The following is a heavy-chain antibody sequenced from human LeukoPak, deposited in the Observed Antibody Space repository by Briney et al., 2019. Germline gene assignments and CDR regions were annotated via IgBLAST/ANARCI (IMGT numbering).Heavy chain of an antibody. D-gene: IGHD6-19*01. CDR1: GGSISSGNW. Sequence: SGTLSLTCAVSGGSISSGNWWSWVRQPPGKGLEWIGEIYHSGSTNYNPSLKSRVSISVDKSKNQFSLNLSSVTAADTAVYYCARGVGIAVAGSLIFDSWGQGTLVTVSS. CDR2: IYHSGST. CDR3: ARGVGIAVAGSLIFDS. J-gene: IGHJ4*02. V-gene: IGHV4-4*02.